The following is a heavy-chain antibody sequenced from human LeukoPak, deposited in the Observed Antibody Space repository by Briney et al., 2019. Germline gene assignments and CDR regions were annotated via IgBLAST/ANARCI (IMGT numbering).Heavy chain of an antibody. Sequence: SETLSLTCTVSGGSISSSSYSWGCIRQPPGKGLEWIGSIYYTGSTYYNPSLKSRVTISVDTSKNQFSLKLSSVTAADTAVYYCARRIFEYSTSSYYFDYWGQGTLVTVSS. D-gene: IGHD6-6*01. V-gene: IGHV4-39*01. CDR2: IYYTGST. CDR3: ARRIFEYSTSSYYFDY. J-gene: IGHJ4*02. CDR1: GGSISSSSYS.